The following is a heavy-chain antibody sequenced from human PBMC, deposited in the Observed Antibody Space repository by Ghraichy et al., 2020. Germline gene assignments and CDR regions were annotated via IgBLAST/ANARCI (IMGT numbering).Heavy chain of an antibody. D-gene: IGHD3-22*01. CDR1: GFTFSDYY. J-gene: IGHJ4*02. CDR2: ISSSGSTI. Sequence: GGSLRLSCAASGFTFSDYYMSWIRQAPGKGLEWVSYISSSGSTIYYADSVKGRFTISRDNAKNSLYLQMNSLRAEDTAVYYCARVNYGFDSSGYYVGRLYYFDYWGQGTLVTVSS. CDR3: ARVNYGFDSSGYYVGRLYYFDY. V-gene: IGHV3-11*01.